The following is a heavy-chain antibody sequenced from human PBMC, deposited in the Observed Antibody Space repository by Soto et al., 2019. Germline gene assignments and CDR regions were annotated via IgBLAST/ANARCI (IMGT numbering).Heavy chain of an antibody. V-gene: IGHV4-39*01. CDR1: GGSISSSSYY. CDR3: ARRYSSGRNWFDP. J-gene: IGHJ5*02. Sequence: SETLSLTCTVSGGSISSSSYYWGWIRQPPGKGLEWIGSIYYSGSTHYNPSLKSRVTISVDTSKNQFSLKLSSVTAADTAVYYCARRYSSGRNWFDPWGQGTLVTVSS. CDR2: IYYSGST. D-gene: IGHD6-19*01.